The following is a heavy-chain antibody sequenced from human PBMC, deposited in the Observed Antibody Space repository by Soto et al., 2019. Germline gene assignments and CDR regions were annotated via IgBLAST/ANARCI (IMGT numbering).Heavy chain of an antibody. Sequence: GSLRLSCAASGFTFSSSGMHWVRQAPGKGLEWVAVISYDGSNKNYADSVKGRFTISRDNSKNTLYLQMNSLRAEDTAVYYCAKDPYYYDSSGYLVGAFDIWGQGTMVTVSS. CDR1: GFTFSSSG. D-gene: IGHD3-22*01. CDR2: ISYDGSNK. CDR3: AKDPYYYDSSGYLVGAFDI. V-gene: IGHV3-30*18. J-gene: IGHJ3*02.